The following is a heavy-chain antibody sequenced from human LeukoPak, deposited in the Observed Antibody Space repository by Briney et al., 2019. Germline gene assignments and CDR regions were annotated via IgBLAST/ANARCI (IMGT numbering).Heavy chain of an antibody. J-gene: IGHJ4*02. D-gene: IGHD4-17*01. CDR1: GFTFSSYS. CDR2: ISSLSGTI. CDR3: ATNDYGASDY. V-gene: IGHV3-48*01. Sequence: PGGSLRLSCAASGFTFSSYSMNWVRQAPGKGLEWVSYISSLSGTINYADSVKGRFIISRDNAKNSLYLQMNSLRAEDTAVFYCATNDYGASDYWGQGTLVTVSS.